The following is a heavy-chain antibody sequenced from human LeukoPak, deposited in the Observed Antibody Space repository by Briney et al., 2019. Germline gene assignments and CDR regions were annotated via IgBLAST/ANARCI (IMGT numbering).Heavy chain of an antibody. CDR3: AKSCLDTYYDTLTGSDY. D-gene: IGHD3-9*01. J-gene: IGHJ4*02. V-gene: IGHV3-7*02. CDR2: IKQDGSEK. CDR1: GFTFSSYW. Sequence: SGGSLRLSCAASGFTFSSYWMSWVRQAPGKGLEWVANIKQDGSEKYYVDSVKGRFTISRDNSKNTLYLQMNSLRAEDTAVYYCAKSCLDTYYDTLTGSDYWGQGTLVTVSS.